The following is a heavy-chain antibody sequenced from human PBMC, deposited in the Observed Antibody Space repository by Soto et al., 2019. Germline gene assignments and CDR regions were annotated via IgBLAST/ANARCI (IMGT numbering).Heavy chain of an antibody. CDR1: GYTFTSYD. J-gene: IGHJ6*02. CDR3: ARVGRYSFPYYYYGMDV. CDR2: MNPNSGNT. V-gene: IGHV1-8*01. Sequence: ASVKVSCKASGYTFTSYDINWVRQATGQGLEWMGWMNPNSGNTGYAQKFQGRVTMTRNTSISTAYMELSSLRSEDTAVYYCARVGRYSFPYYYYGMDVWGQGTTVTVSS. D-gene: IGHD5-18*01.